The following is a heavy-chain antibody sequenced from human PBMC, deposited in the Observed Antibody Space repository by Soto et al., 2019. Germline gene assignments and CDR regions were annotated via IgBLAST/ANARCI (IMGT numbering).Heavy chain of an antibody. CDR3: ARDMSGGTYNYYYGMDV. CDR2: ISGSGSPT. Sequence: PGGSLRLSCAASGFSFRSYAMTWVRQGPGGGLEWVSAISGSGSPTYYADSVKGRFTISRDNSKNTLYLQMNSLRADDTAVYYCARDMSGGTYNYYYGMDVWGQGTTVTVSS. J-gene: IGHJ6*02. V-gene: IGHV3-23*01. CDR1: GFSFRSYA. D-gene: IGHD1-26*01.